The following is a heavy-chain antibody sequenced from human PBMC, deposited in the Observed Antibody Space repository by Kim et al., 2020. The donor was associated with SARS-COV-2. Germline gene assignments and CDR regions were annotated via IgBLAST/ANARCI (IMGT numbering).Heavy chain of an antibody. CDR2: INPASGGT. D-gene: IGHD4-17*01. J-gene: IGHJ3*02. CDR3: ARGYDYGDYFYAFDI. CDR1: GYIFTTYY. V-gene: IGHV1-2*06. Sequence: ASVKVSCKASGYIFTTYYIHWVRHVAGRGLEWMGRINPASGGTNYPRKFQDRVSMTSDTSIGTAYLEVTSLNYDDAAVYYFARGYDYGDYFYAFDIWG.